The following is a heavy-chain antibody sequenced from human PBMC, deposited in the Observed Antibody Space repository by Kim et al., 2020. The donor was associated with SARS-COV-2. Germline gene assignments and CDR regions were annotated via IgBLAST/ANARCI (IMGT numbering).Heavy chain of an antibody. CDR1: GFTFSSYG. CDR3: ASGAKYYDILSGYYPPYYYYGMDV. J-gene: IGHJ6*02. V-gene: IGHV3-33*03. Sequence: GGSLRLSCAASGFTFSSYGMHWVRQAPGKGLEWVAVIWYDGSNKYYADSVKGRFTISRDNSKNTLYLQMNSLRAEDTAVYYCASGAKYYDILSGYYPPYYYYGMDVWGQGTTVTVSS. CDR2: IWYDGSNK. D-gene: IGHD3-9*01.